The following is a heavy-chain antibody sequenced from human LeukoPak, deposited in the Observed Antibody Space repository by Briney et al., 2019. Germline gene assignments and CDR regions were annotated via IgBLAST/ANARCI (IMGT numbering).Heavy chain of an antibody. V-gene: IGHV4-31*03. CDR3: ARSRDGYNLAFDY. J-gene: IGHJ4*02. Sequence: PSQTLSLTCTVSGGSISSGGYYWSWIRQHPGKGLEWIGYIYYSGSIYYNPSLKSRVTISVDTSKNQFSLKLSSVTAADTAVYYCARSRDGYNLAFDYWGQGTLVTVSS. D-gene: IGHD5-24*01. CDR2: IYYSGSI. CDR1: GGSISSGGYY.